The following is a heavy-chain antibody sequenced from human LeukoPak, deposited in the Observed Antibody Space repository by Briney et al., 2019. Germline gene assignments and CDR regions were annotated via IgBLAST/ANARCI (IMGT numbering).Heavy chain of an antibody. CDR3: ARDVYYYFDY. CDR2: ISRDGSNQ. J-gene: IGHJ4*02. D-gene: IGHD2-21*01. Sequence: GGSLRLSCEASGFTFSSYAMHWVRQAPGKGLEWVAIISRDGSNQYYADSVKGRFTISRDNSKNTLYLQMNSLGAEDTAVYYCARDVYYYFDYWGQGPLVPVSS. V-gene: IGHV3-30-3*01. CDR1: GFTFSSYA.